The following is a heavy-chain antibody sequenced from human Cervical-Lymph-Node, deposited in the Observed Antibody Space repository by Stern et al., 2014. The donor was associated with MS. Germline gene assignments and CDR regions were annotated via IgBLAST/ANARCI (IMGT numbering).Heavy chain of an antibody. V-gene: IGHV3-11*01. D-gene: IGHD1-26*01. Sequence: VQLVESGGGLVKPGGSLRLSCAASGFSFSDSYMRGIRHAPGKGLEWMSYISSSGGTIFYADSVKGRFTISRDNANNSLYLQMNSLTADDTGVYYCARGGDGGSYYSFAYWGQGTLVTVSS. CDR3: ARGGDGGSYYSFAY. CDR2: ISSSGGTI. J-gene: IGHJ4*02. CDR1: GFSFSDSY.